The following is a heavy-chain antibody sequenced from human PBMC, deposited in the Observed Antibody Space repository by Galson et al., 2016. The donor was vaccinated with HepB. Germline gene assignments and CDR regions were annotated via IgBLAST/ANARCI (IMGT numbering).Heavy chain of an antibody. CDR2: IYWDDDK. D-gene: IGHD3-10*01. J-gene: IGHJ4*02. Sequence: PALVKPTQTLTLTCTFSGLSLSTSGVAVGWIRQPPGKALEWLALIYWDDDKRYSPSLKNRLSISKDTSNNQVVFTMTDMDIVDTATYYCAVCARYYGSGSSYCLFDYWGQGTLVTVSS. CDR3: AVCARYYGSGSSYCLFDY. CDR1: GLSLSTSGVA. V-gene: IGHV2-5*02.